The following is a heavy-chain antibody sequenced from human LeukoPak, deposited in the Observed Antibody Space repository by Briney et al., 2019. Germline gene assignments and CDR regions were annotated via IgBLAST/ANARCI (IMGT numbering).Heavy chain of an antibody. J-gene: IGHJ4*02. CDR2: MNPNSGNT. V-gene: IGHV1-8*03. CDR3: ARGLMRWEYCSSTSCYAGFDY. Sequence: ASVKVSCKASGYTFTSYDINWVRQATGQGLEWMGWMNPNSGNTGYAQKFQGRVTITRNTSISTAYMELSSLRSEDTAVYYCARGLMRWEYCSSTSCYAGFDYWAREPWSPSPQ. D-gene: IGHD2-2*01. CDR1: GYTFTSYD.